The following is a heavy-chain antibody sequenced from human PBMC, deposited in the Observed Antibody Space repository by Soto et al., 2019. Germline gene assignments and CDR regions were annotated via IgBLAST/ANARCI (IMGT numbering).Heavy chain of an antibody. J-gene: IGHJ4*02. Sequence: VGSLRLSCVGSVFTFSNNAMHWVRQAPGKGLEWVAFMSFDSSEIHYADSVKGRFTISRDNPRNTLFLHVNSPRADDTAVYYCALARVDDSSLDHWGQGTRVTVSS. CDR1: VFTFSNNA. CDR2: MSFDSSEI. D-gene: IGHD2-21*01. V-gene: IGHV3-30*01. CDR3: ALARVDDSSLDH.